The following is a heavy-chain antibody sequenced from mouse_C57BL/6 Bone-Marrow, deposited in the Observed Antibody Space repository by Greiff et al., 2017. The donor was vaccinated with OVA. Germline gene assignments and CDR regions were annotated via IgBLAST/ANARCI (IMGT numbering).Heavy chain of an antibody. D-gene: IGHD1-1*01. J-gene: IGHJ2*01. CDR1: GYSITSGYY. V-gene: IGHV3-6*01. CDR2: ISYDGSN. CDR3: ARGEIITTVVADY. Sequence: EVKVEESGPGLVKPSQSLSLTCSVTGYSITSGYYWNWIRQFPGNKLEWMGYISYDGSNNYNPSLKNRISITRDTSKNQFFLKLNSVTTEDTATYYCARGEIITTVVADYWGQGTTLTVSS.